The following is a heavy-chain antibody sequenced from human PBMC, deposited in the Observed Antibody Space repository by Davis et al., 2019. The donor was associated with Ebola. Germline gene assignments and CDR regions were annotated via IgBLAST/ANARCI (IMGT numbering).Heavy chain of an antibody. CDR3: AKTVGWLQQSGEEYFQH. V-gene: IGHV3-11*01. D-gene: IGHD5-24*01. J-gene: IGHJ1*01. Sequence: GGSLRLSCAASGFTFSDYYMSWIRQAPGKGLEWVSFISGSATTVSYADSVRGRFTVSRDNAKNSLYLQMHSLRADDTAVYYCAKTVGWLQQSGEEYFQHWGQGTLVTVSS. CDR1: GFTFSDYY. CDR2: ISGSATTV.